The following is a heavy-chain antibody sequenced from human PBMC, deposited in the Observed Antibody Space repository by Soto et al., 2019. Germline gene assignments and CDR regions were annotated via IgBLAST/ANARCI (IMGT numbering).Heavy chain of an antibody. D-gene: IGHD1-26*01. CDR3: ARRGRALLLGVMYAFGI. J-gene: IGHJ3*02. Sequence: SETLSLTCAVSGGSISSSNWWSWVRQPPGKGLEWIGEIQHSGSTNYNPSLKSRGTISVDKSKNQFSLKLSSVTAADTAVYYFARRGRALLLGVMYAFGIWGQGTLVTVSS. V-gene: IGHV4-4*02. CDR2: IQHSGST. CDR1: GGSISSSNW.